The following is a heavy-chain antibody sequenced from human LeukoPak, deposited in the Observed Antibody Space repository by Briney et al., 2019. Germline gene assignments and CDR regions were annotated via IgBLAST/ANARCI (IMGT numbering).Heavy chain of an antibody. Sequence: PGGSLRLSCAASGFTFSSYWMSWVRQAPGKGLEWVANIKQDGSEKYYVDSVKGRFTISKDNAKNSLYLQMNSLRAEDTAVYYCAKRGPTSDWFDAFDIWGQGTMVTVSS. J-gene: IGHJ3*02. V-gene: IGHV3-7*01. CDR3: AKRGPTSDWFDAFDI. CDR2: IKQDGSEK. CDR1: GFTFSSYW. D-gene: IGHD3-9*01.